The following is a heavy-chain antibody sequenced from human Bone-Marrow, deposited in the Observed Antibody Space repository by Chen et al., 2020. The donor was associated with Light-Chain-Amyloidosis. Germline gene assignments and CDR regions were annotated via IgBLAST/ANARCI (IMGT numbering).Heavy chain of an antibody. D-gene: IGHD3-10*01. V-gene: IGHV2-5*02. Sequence: QITLKESGPTLVKPAQTLTLTCTFSGFSLCTSGVGVGWIRQPPGKALEWLALIYWDDDKRYSPSLKSRLTITEDTSKNQVVLIMTNMDPVDTATYYCAHRLKVQGVIGFDYWGQGTLVTVSS. CDR3: AHRLKVQGVIGFDY. J-gene: IGHJ4*02. CDR2: IYWDDDK. CDR1: GFSLCTSGVG.